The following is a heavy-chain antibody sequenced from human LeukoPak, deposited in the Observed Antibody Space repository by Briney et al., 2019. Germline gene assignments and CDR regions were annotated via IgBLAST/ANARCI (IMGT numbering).Heavy chain of an antibody. CDR1: GGSISSYY. D-gene: IGHD6-19*01. CDR2: IYYSGST. V-gene: IGHV4-59*01. CDR3: ARGGVAVAGYNWFDP. Sequence: PSETLSLTCTASGGSISSYYWSWIRQPPGKGLEWIGYIYYSGSTNYNPSLKSRVTISVDTSKNQFSLKLSSVTAADTAVYYCARGGVAVAGYNWFDPWGQGTLVTVSS. J-gene: IGHJ5*02.